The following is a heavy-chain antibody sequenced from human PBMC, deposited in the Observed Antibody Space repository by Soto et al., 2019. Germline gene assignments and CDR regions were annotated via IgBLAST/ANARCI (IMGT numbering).Heavy chain of an antibody. Sequence: SVKVSCKASGGTFSSYTISWVRQAPGQGLEWMGRIIPILGIANYAQKFQGRVTITADKSTSTAYMELSSLRSEDTAVYYCARDAYYYDSSGYRPDVWGQGTTVTVSS. CDR2: IIPILGIA. CDR1: GGTFSSYT. D-gene: IGHD3-22*01. CDR3: ARDAYYYDSSGYRPDV. V-gene: IGHV1-69*02. J-gene: IGHJ6*02.